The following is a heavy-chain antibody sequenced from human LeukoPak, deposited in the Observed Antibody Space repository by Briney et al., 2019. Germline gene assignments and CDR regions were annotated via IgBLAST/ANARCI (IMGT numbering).Heavy chain of an antibody. Sequence: PSETLSLTCAVSGYSISSGYYWGWIRQPPGKGLEWIGSIYHSGSTYYNPSLKSRVTISVDTSKNQFSLKLSSVTAADTAVYYCARIQLGNRGDDFDYWGQGNLVTVSS. D-gene: IGHD1-1*01. CDR1: GYSISSGYY. CDR3: ARIQLGNRGDDFDY. J-gene: IGHJ4*02. V-gene: IGHV4-38-2*01. CDR2: IYHSGST.